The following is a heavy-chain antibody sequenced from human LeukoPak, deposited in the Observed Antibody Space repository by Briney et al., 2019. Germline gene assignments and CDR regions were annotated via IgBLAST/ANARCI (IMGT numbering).Heavy chain of an antibody. J-gene: IGHJ4*02. Sequence: SETLSPTCAVYGGSFSGYYWSWIRQPPGKGLEWIGEINHSGSTNYNPSLKSRVTISVDTSKNQFSLKLSSVTAADTAVYYCAREGFGEFYFDYWGQGTLVTVSS. CDR2: INHSGST. CDR3: AREGFGEFYFDY. CDR1: GGSFSGYY. D-gene: IGHD3-10*01. V-gene: IGHV4-34*01.